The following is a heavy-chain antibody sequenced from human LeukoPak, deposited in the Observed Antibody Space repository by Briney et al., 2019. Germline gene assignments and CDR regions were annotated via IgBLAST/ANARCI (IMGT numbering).Heavy chain of an antibody. CDR1: GFTFSSDA. J-gene: IGHJ4*02. V-gene: IGHV3-23*01. CDR3: ARRAGAYTHPYDY. D-gene: IGHD3-16*01. CDR2: ISGSGGST. Sequence: GGSLRLSCAASGFTFSSDAMSWVRQAPGKGLEWVSAISGSGGSTYYADSVKGRFTISRDNSKNTLYLQMNSLRAEDTAVYYCARRAGAYTHPYDYWGQGTLVTVSS.